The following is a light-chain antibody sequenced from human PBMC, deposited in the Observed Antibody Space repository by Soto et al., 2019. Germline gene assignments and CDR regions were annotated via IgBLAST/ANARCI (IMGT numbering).Light chain of an antibody. CDR2: DVS. V-gene: IGLV2-11*01. J-gene: IGLJ1*01. CDR3: YSFAGTSYV. CDR1: SSDVGGYNY. Sequence: QSALTQPASVSGSPGQSITISCTGTSSDVGGYNYVSWYQQHPGKAPKLMIYDVSNRPSGVPDRFSGSKSGNTASLTISGLQAEDEADYYCYSFAGTSYVFGTGTKVTVL.